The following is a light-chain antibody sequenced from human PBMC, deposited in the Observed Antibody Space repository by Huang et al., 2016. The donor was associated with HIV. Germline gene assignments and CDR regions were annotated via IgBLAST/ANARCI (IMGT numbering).Light chain of an antibody. V-gene: IGKV3-15*01. Sequence: EIVMTQSPATLSVSPGERVTLSCRASQSVATKLAWYQHKPGQAPSLLIYGAASRATGVPARFSGSGSGTDFTLTSGSLQSEDFAVYYCQQYNDWPRAFGQGTKVEIK. CDR3: QQYNDWPRA. J-gene: IGKJ1*01. CDR1: QSVATK. CDR2: GAA.